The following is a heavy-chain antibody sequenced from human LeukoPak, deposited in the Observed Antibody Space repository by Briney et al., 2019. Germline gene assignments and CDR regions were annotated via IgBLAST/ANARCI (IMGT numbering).Heavy chain of an antibody. CDR1: GYTFTSYG. D-gene: IGHD5-18*01. J-gene: IGHJ6*02. CDR2: ISAYNGNT. Sequence: GASVKVSCKASGYTFTSYGISWVRQAPGQGLEWMGWISAYNGNTNYAQKLQGRVTMTTDTSTSTAYMELRSLRSDDMAVYYCARDPTAPEGYYYYYGMDVWGQGTTVTVSS. CDR3: ARDPTAPEGYYYYYGMDV. V-gene: IGHV1-18*03.